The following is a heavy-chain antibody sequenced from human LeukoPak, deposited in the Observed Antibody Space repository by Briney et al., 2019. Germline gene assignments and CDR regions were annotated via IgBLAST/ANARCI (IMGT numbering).Heavy chain of an antibody. CDR2: ISNTADFI. J-gene: IGHJ4*02. CDR1: GLIFSDEY. D-gene: IGHD3-10*01. V-gene: IGHV3-11*01. Sequence: GGSLRLSCAASGLIFSDEYMSWIRQAPGKGLEWVSYISNTADFIAYADSVKGRFTISRDNAKNSLYLQMNSLRAEDAAAYYCMRARGAGPGAHLDYWGQGTLVTVSS. CDR3: MRARGAGPGAHLDY.